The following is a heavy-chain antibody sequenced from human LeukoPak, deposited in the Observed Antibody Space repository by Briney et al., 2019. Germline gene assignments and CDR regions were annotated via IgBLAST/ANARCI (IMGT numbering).Heavy chain of an antibody. V-gene: IGHV3-53*01. J-gene: IGHJ3*02. Sequence: PGGSLRLSCAASGFSVGTKYMSWVRQAPGKGLEWVSIIYSGGSTYYADSVKGRFTISRDKSKNTLYLQMNSLRAEDTAVYYCARGGVFLRDAFDIWGQGTIVTVSS. CDR3: ARGGVFLRDAFDI. D-gene: IGHD2-8*02. CDR2: IYSGGST. CDR1: GFSVGTKY.